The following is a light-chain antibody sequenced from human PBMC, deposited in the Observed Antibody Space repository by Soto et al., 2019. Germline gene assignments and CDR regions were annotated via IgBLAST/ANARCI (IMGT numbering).Light chain of an antibody. CDR2: KVS. V-gene: IGKV2-30*01. CDR1: QSLVYRDGNTY. CDR3: MQRSHLPYT. J-gene: IGKJ2*01. Sequence: VVMTQSPMSLPVTLGQPASISCTSSQSLVYRDGNTYLNWFHQRPGQPPRRLIYKVSNRDSGVQDRVSGSESASDFTLRISRLASEYVGLYSCMQRSHLPYTFGQRPKREI.